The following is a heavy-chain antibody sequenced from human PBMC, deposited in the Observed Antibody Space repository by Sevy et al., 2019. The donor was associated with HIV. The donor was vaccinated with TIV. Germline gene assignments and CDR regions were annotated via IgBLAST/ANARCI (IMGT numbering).Heavy chain of an antibody. V-gene: IGHV4-59*08. D-gene: IGHD3-22*01. CDR2: IYYSGST. CDR1: GGSISSYY. J-gene: IGHJ4*02. Sequence: SETLSLTCTVSGGSISSYYWSWIRQPPGKGLEWIGYIYYSGSTNYNPSLKSRVTISVDTSKNQFSLKLSSVTAADTAGYYCARHPGGALSYYYDSSDPYFDYWGQGTLVTVSS. CDR3: ARHPGGALSYYYDSSDPYFDY.